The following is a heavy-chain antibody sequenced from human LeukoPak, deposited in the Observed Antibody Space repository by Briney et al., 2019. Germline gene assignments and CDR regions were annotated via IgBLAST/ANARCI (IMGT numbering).Heavy chain of an antibody. CDR3: ARDKLTNYYYYGMGV. J-gene: IGHJ6*02. D-gene: IGHD1-1*01. Sequence: ASVKVSCKASGYTFTGYYMHWVRQAPGQGLEWMGWINPNSGGTNYAQKFQGRVTMTRDTSISTAYMELSRLRSDDTAVYYCARDKLTNYYYYGMGVWGQGTTVTVSS. CDR1: GYTFTGYY. CDR2: INPNSGGT. V-gene: IGHV1-2*02.